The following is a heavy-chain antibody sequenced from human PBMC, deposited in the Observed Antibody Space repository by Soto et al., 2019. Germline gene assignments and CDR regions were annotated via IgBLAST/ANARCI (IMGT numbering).Heavy chain of an antibody. CDR3: ARLIGNSWFPE. Sequence: SETLSLTCAVSGGSISSGGYSWSWIRQPPGKGLEWIGYIYHSGSTYYNPSLKSRVTISVDRSKNQFSLKLSSVTAADTAVYYCARLIGNSWFPEWGQGTLVTVSS. V-gene: IGHV4-30-2*01. D-gene: IGHD6-13*01. J-gene: IGHJ4*02. CDR1: GGSISSGGYS. CDR2: IYHSGST.